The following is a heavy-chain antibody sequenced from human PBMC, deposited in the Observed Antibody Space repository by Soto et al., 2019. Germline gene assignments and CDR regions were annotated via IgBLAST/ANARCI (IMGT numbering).Heavy chain of an antibody. CDR3: ARQSQPYGSGSYYILGLFRDYYYGMDV. CDR1: GYSFTSYW. J-gene: IGHJ6*02. Sequence: PGESLKISCNRSGYSFTSYWTGWVRQMPGKGLEWMGIIYPGDSDTRYSPSFQGQVTISADKSISTAYLQGSSLKASDTAMYYCARQSQPYGSGSYYILGLFRDYYYGMDVWGQGTTVTVSS. D-gene: IGHD3-10*01. CDR2: IYPGDSDT. V-gene: IGHV5-51*01.